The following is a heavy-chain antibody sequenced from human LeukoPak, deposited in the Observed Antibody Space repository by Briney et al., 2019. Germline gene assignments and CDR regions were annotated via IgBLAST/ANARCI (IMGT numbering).Heavy chain of an antibody. CDR1: GFTFSSYE. J-gene: IGHJ4*02. CDR2: ISSSGSTI. CDR3: ASRLAYYFDY. D-gene: IGHD6-25*01. Sequence: GGSLRLSCAASGFTFSSYEMNWVRQAPGKGLEWVSYISSSGSTIYYADSVKGRFTISRDNARNSLYLQMNSLRAEDTAVYYCASRLAYYFDYWGQGTLVTVSS. V-gene: IGHV3-48*03.